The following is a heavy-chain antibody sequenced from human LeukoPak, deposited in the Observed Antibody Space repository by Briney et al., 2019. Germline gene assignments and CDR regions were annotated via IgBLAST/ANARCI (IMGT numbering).Heavy chain of an antibody. CDR3: ARETPRRGETRDGYR. J-gene: IGHJ4*02. D-gene: IGHD5-24*01. CDR1: GFIFSREW. CDR2: VNTDGSST. Sequence: GGSLRLSCAASGFIFSREWMHWVRQAPGRGLVWVSRVNTDGSSTVYADSVKGRFTISRGNPKNLLFLQINSLRVEDTAVYYCARETPRRGETRDGYRWGQGTVVTVSS. V-gene: IGHV3-74*03.